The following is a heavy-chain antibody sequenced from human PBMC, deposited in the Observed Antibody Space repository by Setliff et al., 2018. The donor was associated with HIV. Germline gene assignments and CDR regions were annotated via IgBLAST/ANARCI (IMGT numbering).Heavy chain of an antibody. CDR1: GFTLTSSW. CDR3: AREDFYDGSGVQLRAVRLYYLDY. D-gene: IGHD3-22*01. Sequence: GGSLRLSCAVSGFTLTSSWIHWVRQAPGKGLVWVSRFRGDDRATNYADSVKGRFTFSSDNAKNSLYLQMNSLRAEDTAVYYCAREDFYDGSGVQLRAVRLYYLDYWGQGALVTVSS. V-gene: IGHV3-74*01. J-gene: IGHJ4*02. CDR2: FRGDDRAT.